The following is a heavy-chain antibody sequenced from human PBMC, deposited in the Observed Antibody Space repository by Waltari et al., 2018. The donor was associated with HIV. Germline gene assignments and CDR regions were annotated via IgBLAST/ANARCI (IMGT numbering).Heavy chain of an antibody. Sequence: QVQLVQSGAELKKPGASVKVSCKASGYTFTSYGITWVQQAPGQGLEWMGWIHASNSDTYYSQHRNDRVTLTTETATSTAYRERRTLRSDDTAVYYWARGMGGGSYYPDFYFDYWGLGTLVTVSS. J-gene: IGHJ4*02. D-gene: IGHD1-26*01. V-gene: IGHV1-18*01. CDR1: GYTFTSYG. CDR2: IHASNSDT. CDR3: ARGMGGGSYYPDFYFDY.